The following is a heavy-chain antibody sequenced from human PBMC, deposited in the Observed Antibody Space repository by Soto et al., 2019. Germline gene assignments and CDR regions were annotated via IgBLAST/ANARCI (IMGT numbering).Heavy chain of an antibody. D-gene: IGHD4-17*01. V-gene: IGHV4-31*03. Sequence: TLSLTCTVSGGSISSGGYYWSWIRQHPGKGLEWIGYIYYSGSTYYNPSLKSRVTISVDTSKNQFSLKLSSVTAADTAVYYCARASTVTLIDYWGQGTLVTVSS. CDR3: ARASTVTLIDY. J-gene: IGHJ4*02. CDR1: GGSISSGGYY. CDR2: IYYSGST.